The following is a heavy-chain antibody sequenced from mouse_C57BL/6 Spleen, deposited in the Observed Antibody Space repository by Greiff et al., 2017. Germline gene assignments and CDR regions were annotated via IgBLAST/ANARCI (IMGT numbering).Heavy chain of an antibody. Sequence: QVQLQQSGAELVMPGASVKLSCKASGYTFTSYWMHWVKQRPGQGLEWIGEIDPSDSYTNYNQKFKGKSTLTVDKSSSTAYMQLSSLTSEDSAVYYCARARGSSSYAMDYWGQGTSVTVSS. CDR2: IDPSDSYT. J-gene: IGHJ4*01. D-gene: IGHD1-1*01. CDR3: ARARGSSSYAMDY. CDR1: GYTFTSYW. V-gene: IGHV1-69*01.